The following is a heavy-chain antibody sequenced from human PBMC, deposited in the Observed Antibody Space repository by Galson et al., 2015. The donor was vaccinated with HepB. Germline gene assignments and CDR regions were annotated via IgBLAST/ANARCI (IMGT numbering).Heavy chain of an antibody. D-gene: IGHD3-3*01. CDR2: ISSSGSTI. Sequence: LRLSCAASGFTFSDYYMSWIRQAPGKGLEWVSYISSSGSTIYYADSVKGRFTISRDNAKNSLYLQMNSLRAEDTAVYYCARVAYDFWSGYYRPDYYYYMDVWGKGTTVTVSS. CDR1: GFTFSDYY. CDR3: ARVAYDFWSGYYRPDYYYYMDV. J-gene: IGHJ6*03. V-gene: IGHV3-11*01.